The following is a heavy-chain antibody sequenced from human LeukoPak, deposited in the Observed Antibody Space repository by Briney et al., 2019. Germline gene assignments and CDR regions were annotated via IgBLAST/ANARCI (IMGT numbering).Heavy chain of an antibody. D-gene: IGHD4-23*01. CDR2: ISYDGSKK. Sequence: GGSLRLSCAASGFTFSSFPMHWVRQAPGKGLEWVAFISYDGSKKYYADSVKGRISISRDNFKNTLSLQMNNLRVGDTAVYYCARTPVVTGNYYFYYMDVWGKGTTVTVSS. CDR3: ARTPVVTGNYYFYYMDV. CDR1: GFTFSSFP. J-gene: IGHJ6*03. V-gene: IGHV3-30*04.